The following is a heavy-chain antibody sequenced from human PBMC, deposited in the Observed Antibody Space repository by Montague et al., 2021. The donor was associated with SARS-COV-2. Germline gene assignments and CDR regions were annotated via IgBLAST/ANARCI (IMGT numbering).Heavy chain of an antibody. Sequence: LSCAASGFTFSSHGMSWVRQPPGKGLEWIGEMNHSGSTNYNPSLKSRVTISVDTSKNQFSLKLSSVTAADTAVYYCARGVTYYDILTGYYKGNYYYGMDVWGQGTTVTVSS. CDR2: MNHSGST. V-gene: IGHV4-34*01. CDR3: ARGVTYYDILTGYYKGNYYYGMDV. J-gene: IGHJ6*02. D-gene: IGHD3-9*01. CDR1: GFTFSSHG.